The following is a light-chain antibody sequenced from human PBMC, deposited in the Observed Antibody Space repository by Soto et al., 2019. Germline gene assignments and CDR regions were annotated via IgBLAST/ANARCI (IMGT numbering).Light chain of an antibody. CDR2: GAS. CDR1: QSVSSN. CDR3: KTYNTWPLIT. V-gene: IGKV3-15*01. J-gene: IGKJ5*01. Sequence: IRMTLSPATVSVTTGERATLSCRASQSVSSNLAWYQQTPGQAPRLLIYGASTRATGIPARFSGSGSGTEFTLTISSLQSEDFGVYYCKTYNTWPLITSGEGTLLE.